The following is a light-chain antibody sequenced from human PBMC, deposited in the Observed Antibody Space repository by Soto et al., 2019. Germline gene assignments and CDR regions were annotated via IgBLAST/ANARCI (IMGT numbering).Light chain of an antibody. CDR3: QQYNTYPFT. J-gene: IGKJ4*01. V-gene: IGKV1-5*03. CDR2: KAS. CDR1: QSISFW. Sequence: DIQMTQSPSTLSAPVGDRVTITCRASQSISFWLAWYQQKPGKAPNPLIYKASSLESGVPSRFSGCGSGREFTLTISSLQPDDFATYDCQQYNTYPFTFGGGTKVEIK.